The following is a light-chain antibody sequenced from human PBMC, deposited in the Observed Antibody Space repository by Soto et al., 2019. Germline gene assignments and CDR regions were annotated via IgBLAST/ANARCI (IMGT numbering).Light chain of an antibody. J-gene: IGLJ3*02. CDR3: STWDDSLIGWV. CDR1: SSNIGSRT. Sequence: QSVLTQPPSASGTRGQRVTISCSGSSSNIGSRTVNWYQQVPGTAPKVLIYSNKQRPSGVPDRFSGSKSGTSASLAISGLQSEDEADYYCSTWDDSLIGWVFGGGTKLTVL. CDR2: SNK. V-gene: IGLV1-44*01.